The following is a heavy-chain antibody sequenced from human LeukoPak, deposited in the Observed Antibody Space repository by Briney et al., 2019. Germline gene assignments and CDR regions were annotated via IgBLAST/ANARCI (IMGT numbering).Heavy chain of an antibody. V-gene: IGHV1-3*03. Sequence: ASVKVSCKASGYTFTTHTIHWVRQAPGQRLEWMGWINAGNGNTKYSQEFQDRVTITRDTSASTAYMELSSLRSEDMAVYYCARQAFQELDYWGQGTLVTVSS. D-gene: IGHD1-26*01. J-gene: IGHJ4*02. CDR3: ARQAFQELDY. CDR1: GYTFTTHT. CDR2: INAGNGNT.